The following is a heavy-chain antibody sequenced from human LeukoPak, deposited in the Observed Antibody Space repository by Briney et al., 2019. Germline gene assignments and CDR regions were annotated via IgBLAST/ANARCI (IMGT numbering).Heavy chain of an antibody. J-gene: IGHJ4*02. CDR1: GFTFSNAW. CDR2: IKSKTDGGAT. Sequence: GGSLRLSCAASGFTFSNAWTSWVRQAPGKGLEWVGRIKSKTDGGATDYAAPVKGRFTISRDDSKNTLYLQMNSLKTEDTAVYYCTTGGTSGPVDYWGQGTLVTVSS. V-gene: IGHV3-15*01. D-gene: IGHD2-2*01. CDR3: TTGGTSGPVDY.